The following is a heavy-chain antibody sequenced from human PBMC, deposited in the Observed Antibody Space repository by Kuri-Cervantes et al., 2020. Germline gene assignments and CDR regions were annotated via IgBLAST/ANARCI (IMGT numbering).Heavy chain of an antibody. V-gene: IGHV1-46*01. Sequence: ASVKASCKASGYTFTSYYMHWVRQAPGQGLEWMGIINPSGGSTSYAQKFQGRVTMTRDTSTSTVYMELSSLRSEDTAGYCCAREIFGVVIDRVNWFDPWGQGTLVTVSS. CDR2: INPSGGST. CDR3: AREIFGVVIDRVNWFDP. J-gene: IGHJ5*02. D-gene: IGHD3-3*01. CDR1: GYTFTSYY.